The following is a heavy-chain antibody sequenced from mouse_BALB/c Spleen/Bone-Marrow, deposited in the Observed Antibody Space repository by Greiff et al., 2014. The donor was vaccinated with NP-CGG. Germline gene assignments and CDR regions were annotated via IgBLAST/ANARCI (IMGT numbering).Heavy chain of an antibody. CDR3: AGLFKDD. V-gene: IGHV1-18*01. J-gene: IGHJ1*01. CDR2: INPNNGGT. Sequence: EVQLQQSGPELVKPGASVELPCKASGYTFTDYNMDWVKQSHGKSLEWIGDINPNNGGTIYNQKFKGKATLTADKPSSTAYMEPPDHTAGDNAVYYSAGLFKDDWGQGTLVTVSS. D-gene: IGHD1-2*01. CDR1: GYTFTDYN.